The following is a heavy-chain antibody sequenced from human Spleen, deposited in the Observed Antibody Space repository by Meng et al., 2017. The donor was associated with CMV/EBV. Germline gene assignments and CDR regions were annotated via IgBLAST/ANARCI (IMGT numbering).Heavy chain of an antibody. Sequence: ELSMHWVRQAPGKGLEWMGGFNPKNGEIIYAQKFQGRVTMTEDTSTDTAYMELSSLRSEDTAVYYCATEGAMVRGVIKGYYYGLDVWGQGTTVTVSS. CDR2: FNPKNGEI. CDR3: ATEGAMVRGVIKGYYYGLDV. J-gene: IGHJ6*02. D-gene: IGHD3-10*01. CDR1: ELS. V-gene: IGHV1-24*01.